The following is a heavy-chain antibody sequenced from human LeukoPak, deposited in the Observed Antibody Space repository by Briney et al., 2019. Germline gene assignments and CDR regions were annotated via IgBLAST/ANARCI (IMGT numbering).Heavy chain of an antibody. Sequence: PSETLSLTCTVSGGSISSSSYYWGWIRQPPGKGLELIGSIYYSGSTYYNPSLKSRVTISVDTSKNQFSLKLSSVTAADTAVYYCARHKVDKYSSSSRYFDYWGQGTLVTVSS. CDR1: GGSISSSSYY. CDR2: IYYSGST. D-gene: IGHD6-6*01. V-gene: IGHV4-39*01. CDR3: ARHKVDKYSSSSRYFDY. J-gene: IGHJ4*02.